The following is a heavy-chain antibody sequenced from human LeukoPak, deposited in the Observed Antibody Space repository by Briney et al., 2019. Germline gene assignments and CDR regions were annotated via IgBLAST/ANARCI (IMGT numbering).Heavy chain of an antibody. D-gene: IGHD3-10*02. CDR2: ISSSSSTI. J-gene: IGHJ6*04. CDR3: AELGITMIGGV. Sequence: GGSLRLSCAVSGFTFSSYTMNWVRQAPGKGLEWVSYISSSSSTIYYADSVKGRFTISRDNAKNSLYLQMNSLRAEDTAVYYCAELGITMIGGVWGKGTTVTISS. V-gene: IGHV3-48*04. CDR1: GFTFSSYT.